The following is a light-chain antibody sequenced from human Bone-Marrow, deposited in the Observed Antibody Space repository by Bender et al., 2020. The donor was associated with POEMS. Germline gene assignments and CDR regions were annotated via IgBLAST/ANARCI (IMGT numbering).Light chain of an antibody. J-gene: IGLJ3*02. CDR3: AVWDDSLNGWV. Sequence: QSVLTQPPSASGTPGQRVTISCSGGRSNIGAHAVIWSQHLPGAAPKLLIYSSHRRPTEVPDRSSGSGSGTSACLAISGLQSEDEAEYYCAVWDDSLNGWVFGGGTKLTVL. CDR2: SSH. CDR1: RSNIGAHA. V-gene: IGLV1-44*01.